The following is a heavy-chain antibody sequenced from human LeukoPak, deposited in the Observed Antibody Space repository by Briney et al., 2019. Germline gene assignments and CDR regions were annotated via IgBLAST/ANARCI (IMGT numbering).Heavy chain of an antibody. D-gene: IGHD6-19*01. J-gene: IGHJ3*02. Sequence: GGSLRLSCAASGFTFSSYGMSWVRQAPGKGLEWVSVISGSGGNTDYADSVKGRFTISRDNSKNTLYLQMNSLRAEDTAVYYCAKDLSSGWYPDAFDIWGQGTMVTVSS. CDR2: ISGSGGNT. CDR3: AKDLSSGWYPDAFDI. CDR1: GFTFSSYG. V-gene: IGHV3-23*01.